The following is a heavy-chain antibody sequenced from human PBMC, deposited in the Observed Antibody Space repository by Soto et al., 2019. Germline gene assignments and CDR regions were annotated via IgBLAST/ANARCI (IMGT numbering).Heavy chain of an antibody. J-gene: IGHJ4*02. CDR1: GGSLSSSSYY. Sequence: ASETLSLTCTVSGGSLSSSSYYWGWIRQPPGKGLEWIGSIYYSGSTYYNPSLKSRVTISVDTSKNQFSLKLSSVTAADTAVYYCARPGNYGSGSYLYYLDYWGQGTLVNVSS. D-gene: IGHD3-10*01. V-gene: IGHV4-39*01. CDR2: IYYSGST. CDR3: ARPGNYGSGSYLYYLDY.